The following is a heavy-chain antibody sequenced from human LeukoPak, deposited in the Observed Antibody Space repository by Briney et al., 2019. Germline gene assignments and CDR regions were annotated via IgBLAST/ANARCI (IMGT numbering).Heavy chain of an antibody. V-gene: IGHV4-28*01. CDR3: AGNQAVAANGGASDV. Sequence: SDTLSLTCAVSGYSISSNNWWAWVRQPPGKGLEWIGYIYYNGNTYYNPYNPSLTSRVTMSVDTSKNQFSLKLDSVTEIDTAMYYCAGNQAVAANGGASDVWGQGTMVTVSS. D-gene: IGHD6-19*01. CDR2: IYYNGNT. CDR1: GYSISSNNW. J-gene: IGHJ3*01.